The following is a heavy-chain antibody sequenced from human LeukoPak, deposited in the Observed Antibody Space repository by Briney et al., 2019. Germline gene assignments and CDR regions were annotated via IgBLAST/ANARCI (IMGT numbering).Heavy chain of an antibody. CDR1: GGSISSSSYY. CDR3: ASGASGLLLKDNWFDP. J-gene: IGHJ5*02. V-gene: IGHV4-39*07. Sequence: SETLSLTCTVSGGSISSSSYYWGWIRQPPGKGLEWIGSIYYSGSTYYNPSLKSRDTISVDTSKNQFSLKLSSVTAADTAVYYCASGASGLLLKDNWFDPWGQGTLVTVSS. CDR2: IYYSGST. D-gene: IGHD3-22*01.